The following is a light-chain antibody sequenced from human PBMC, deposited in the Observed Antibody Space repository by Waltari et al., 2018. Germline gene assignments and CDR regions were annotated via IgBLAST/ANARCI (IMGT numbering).Light chain of an antibody. CDR1: RTVLYDSNNKNY. V-gene: IGKV4-1*01. J-gene: IGKJ1*01. CDR3: QQYNDWPRT. Sequence: DIVMTQSPDSLAVSLGERATINCKSSRTVLYDSNNKNYLAWYQQKPGQPPNLLIYWASTRKSGVPDRFSGSGSGTDFTLTISTLQAEDVAVYYCQQYNDWPRTFGQGTKVEIK. CDR2: WAS.